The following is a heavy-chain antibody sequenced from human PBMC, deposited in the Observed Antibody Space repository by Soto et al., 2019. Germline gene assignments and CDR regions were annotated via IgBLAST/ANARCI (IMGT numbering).Heavy chain of an antibody. V-gene: IGHV4-31*03. CDR1: GGSISSGGYY. CDR3: ARGGGGYNAHYYYYGMDV. CDR2: IYYSGST. D-gene: IGHD5-12*01. Sequence: SETLSLTCTVSGGSISSGGYYWSWIRQHPGKGLEWIGYIYYSGSTYYNPSLKSRVTISVDTSKNQFSLKLSSVTAADTAVYYCARGGGGYNAHYYYYGMDVWGQGTTVTVS. J-gene: IGHJ6*02.